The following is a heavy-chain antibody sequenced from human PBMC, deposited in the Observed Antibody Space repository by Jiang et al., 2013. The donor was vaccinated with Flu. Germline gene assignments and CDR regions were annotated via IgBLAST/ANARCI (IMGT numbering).Heavy chain of an antibody. CDR3: ARDRGGSSGYYSTYYFDY. D-gene: IGHD3-22*01. CDR2: IYYSGST. V-gene: IGHV4-31*03. J-gene: IGHJ4*02. Sequence: SLTCTVSGGSISSGGYYWSWIRQHPGKGLEWIGYIYYSGSTYYNPSLKSRVTISVDTSKNQFSLKLSSVTAADTAVYYCARDRGGSSGYYSTYYFDYWGQGTLVTVSS. CDR1: GGSISSGGYY.